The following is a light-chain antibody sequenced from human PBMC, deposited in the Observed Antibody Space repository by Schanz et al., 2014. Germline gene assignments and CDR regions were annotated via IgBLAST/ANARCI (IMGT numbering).Light chain of an antibody. Sequence: QSALTQPASVSGSPGQSITISCTGTSSDVGVYNYVSWYQQLPGKAPKLMIYDASNRPSGVSNRFSGSKSGNTASLTISGLQAEDEADYYCSSYTSSSPWVFGGGTKLTVL. J-gene: IGLJ3*02. V-gene: IGLV2-14*03. CDR1: SSDVGVYNY. CDR3: SSYTSSSPWV. CDR2: DAS.